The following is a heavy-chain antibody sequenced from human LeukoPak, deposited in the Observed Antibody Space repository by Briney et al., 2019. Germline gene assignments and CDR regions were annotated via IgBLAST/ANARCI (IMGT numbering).Heavy chain of an antibody. J-gene: IGHJ4*02. CDR2: ISAYNGNA. CDR1: GYTFTSYG. V-gene: IGHV1-18*01. D-gene: IGHD3-10*01. Sequence: ASVKVSRKASGYTFTSYGISWVRQAPGQGLEWMGWISAYNGNANYAQKLQGRVTMTTDTSTSTAYMELRSLRSDDTAMYYCARVGRYYGSGSYFIWGQGTLVTVSS. CDR3: ARVGRYYGSGSYFI.